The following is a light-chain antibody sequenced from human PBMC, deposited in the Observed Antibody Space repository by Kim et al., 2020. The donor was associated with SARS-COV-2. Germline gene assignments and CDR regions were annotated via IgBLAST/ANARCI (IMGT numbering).Light chain of an antibody. V-gene: IGKV1D-12*01. Sequence: SASVGDRVTITCRASQDISSWLGWYQQKPGKAPKVLIYEASNLQSGVPSRFSGSGSGTDFTLPINSLQPEDFATYYCQQTHSFPLTFGGGTKLEI. J-gene: IGKJ4*01. CDR1: QDISSW. CDR3: QQTHSFPLT. CDR2: EAS.